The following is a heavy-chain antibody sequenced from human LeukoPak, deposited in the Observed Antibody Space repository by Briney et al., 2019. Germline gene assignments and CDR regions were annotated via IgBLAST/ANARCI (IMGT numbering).Heavy chain of an antibody. V-gene: IGHV4-59*01. Sequence: SETLSLTCAVSGGSISSYYWSWIRQPPGKGLEWIGNIYYSGSTNYNPSLKSRVTISLDMSKNQFSPKPSSVTAADTAVYYCARSPLYYYQSSGHYYFDYWGQGTLVTVSS. D-gene: IGHD3-22*01. CDR3: ARSPLYYYQSSGHYYFDY. CDR2: IYYSGST. J-gene: IGHJ4*02. CDR1: GGSISSYY.